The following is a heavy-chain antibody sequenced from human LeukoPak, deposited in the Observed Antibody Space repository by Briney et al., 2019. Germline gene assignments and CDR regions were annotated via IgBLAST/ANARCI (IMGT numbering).Heavy chain of an antibody. V-gene: IGHV4-4*07. Sequence: SSETLSLTCIVSGGSISNFYWSWIRQSAGRGLEWIGRIYTSGTTNHNPSLKRRVTISVDTSKNQFSLKLSSVTAADTAVYYCARFIRGYSSSWYFDYWGQGTLVTVSS. D-gene: IGHD6-13*01. J-gene: IGHJ4*02. CDR1: GGSISNFY. CDR2: IYTSGTT. CDR3: ARFIRGYSSSWYFDY.